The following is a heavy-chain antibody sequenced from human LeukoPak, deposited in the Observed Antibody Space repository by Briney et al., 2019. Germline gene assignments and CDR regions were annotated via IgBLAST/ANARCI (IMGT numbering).Heavy chain of an antibody. Sequence: GASVKVSCKTSGYTFTSYYIHWVRQAPGQGLEWMGIINPSSGATNYAQKFQGRVTMTRDTSTSTVYMELSSQRSDDTAVYYCARSGSGSYYFGDYWGQGTLVTVSS. CDR1: GYTFTSYY. D-gene: IGHD3-10*01. J-gene: IGHJ4*02. V-gene: IGHV1-46*01. CDR3: ARSGSGSYYFGDY. CDR2: INPSSGAT.